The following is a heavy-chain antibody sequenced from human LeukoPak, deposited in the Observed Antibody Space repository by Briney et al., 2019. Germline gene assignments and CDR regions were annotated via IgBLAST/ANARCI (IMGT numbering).Heavy chain of an antibody. Sequence: KPSETLSLTCTVSGGSISSSNYYWGWIRQPPGKGLEWIGSIYYRGITYYNPSLKSRVTISVDTSKNQFSLKLSSVTAADTAVYYCARVVYDSSTYPKSYFDFWGQGTLVTVSS. J-gene: IGHJ4*02. V-gene: IGHV4-39*07. CDR2: IYYRGIT. CDR3: ARVVYDSSTYPKSYFDF. CDR1: GGSISSSNYY. D-gene: IGHD3-22*01.